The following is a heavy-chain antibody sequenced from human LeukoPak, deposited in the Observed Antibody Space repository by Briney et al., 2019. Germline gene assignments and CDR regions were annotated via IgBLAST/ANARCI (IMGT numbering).Heavy chain of an antibody. CDR3: ASSVVAARGWVY. Sequence: EASVKVSCKASGYTFTSYDINWVRQATGQGLEWMGWMNPNSGNTGYAQKFQGRVTMTRNTSISTAYMELSSLRSEDAAVYYCASSVVAARGWVYWGQGTLVTVSS. CDR2: MNPNSGNT. D-gene: IGHD2-15*01. CDR1: GYTFTSYD. J-gene: IGHJ4*02. V-gene: IGHV1-8*01.